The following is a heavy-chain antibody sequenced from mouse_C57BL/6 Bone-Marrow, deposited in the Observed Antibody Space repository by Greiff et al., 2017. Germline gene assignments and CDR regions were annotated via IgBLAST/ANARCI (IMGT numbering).Heavy chain of an antibody. D-gene: IGHD4-1*01. CDR1: GYTFTSYW. J-gene: IGHJ2*01. V-gene: IGHV1-55*01. CDR3: ARSGPLGRSFDY. Sequence: QVQLQQSGAELVKPGASVKMSCKASGYTFTSYWITWVKQRPGQGLEWIGDIYPTSGRTNYNAKFKSKAILTVDTSSNTAYMQLSSLTSEDAAVFYCARSGPLGRSFDYWGQGTTLTVSS. CDR2: IYPTSGRT.